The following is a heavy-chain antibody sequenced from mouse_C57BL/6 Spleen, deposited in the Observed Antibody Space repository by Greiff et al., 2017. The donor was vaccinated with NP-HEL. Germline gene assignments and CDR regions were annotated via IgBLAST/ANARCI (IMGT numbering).Heavy chain of an antibody. V-gene: IGHV1-42*01. CDR3: ASPWDSYAMDY. CDR1: GYSFTGYY. Sequence: VQLKESGPELVKPGASVKISCKASGYSFTGYYMNWVKQSPEKSLEWIGEINPSTGGTTYNQKFKAKATLTVDKSSSTAYMQLKSLTSEDSAVYYCASPWDSYAMDYWGQGTSVTVSS. J-gene: IGHJ4*01. CDR2: INPSTGGT. D-gene: IGHD4-1*01.